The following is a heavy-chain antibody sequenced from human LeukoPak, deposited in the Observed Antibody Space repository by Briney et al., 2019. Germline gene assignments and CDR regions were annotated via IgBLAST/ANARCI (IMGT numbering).Heavy chain of an antibody. V-gene: IGHV3-48*03. CDR2: ISITGDII. CDR1: GFTVSDFE. CDR3: ARNQRGLKRDY. Sequence: GGSLRLSCAASGFTVSDFEMNWVRQAPGKGREWISYISITGDIIYYADSVKGRFTISRDNAKNSLYLQMNGLRAEDTAVYHCARNQRGLKRDYWGQGTLVTVSS. J-gene: IGHJ4*02.